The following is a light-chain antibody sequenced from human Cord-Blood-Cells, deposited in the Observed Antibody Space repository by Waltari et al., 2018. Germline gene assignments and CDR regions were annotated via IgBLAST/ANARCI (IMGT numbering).Light chain of an antibody. V-gene: IGLV1-44*01. CDR3: AAWDDSLNGLV. CDR2: SNN. CDR1: SSNIGSNT. J-gene: IGLJ3*02. Sequence: QSVLTQPPSASGTPGQRVTISCSGSSSNIGSNTVNCYQQLPGPAPTLLIYSNNPRPSGVPDRFSGSKSGTSASLAISGLQSEDEADYYCAAWDDSLNGLVFGGGTKLTVL.